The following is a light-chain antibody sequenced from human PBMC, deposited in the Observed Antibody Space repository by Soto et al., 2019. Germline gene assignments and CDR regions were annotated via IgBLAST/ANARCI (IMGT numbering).Light chain of an antibody. Sequence: QSVLTQPPSASGTPGQRVTISCSGSSSNIGSNTVNWYHQLPGTAPKLLIYSNNQRPSGVPDRFSGSKSGTSASLAISGLQSEDEAHYYCAAWDDSLNGLLYVFGTGTKLTVL. J-gene: IGLJ1*01. CDR3: AAWDDSLNGLLYV. CDR1: SSNIGSNT. V-gene: IGLV1-44*01. CDR2: SNN.